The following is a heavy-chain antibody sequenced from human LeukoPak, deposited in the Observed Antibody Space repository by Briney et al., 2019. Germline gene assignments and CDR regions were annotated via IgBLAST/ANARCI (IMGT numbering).Heavy chain of an antibody. CDR1: GFTISSYA. J-gene: IGHJ6*02. V-gene: IGHV3-23*01. Sequence: PGGSLRLSCAASGFTISSYAMSWVRQDPGEGLEWVSAISGSGGSTYYADSVKGRFTISRDNSKNTLYLQMNSLRAEDTAVYYCAKDMAVVTAFYGMDVWGQGTTVTVSS. CDR2: ISGSGGST. D-gene: IGHD2-21*02. CDR3: AKDMAVVTAFYGMDV.